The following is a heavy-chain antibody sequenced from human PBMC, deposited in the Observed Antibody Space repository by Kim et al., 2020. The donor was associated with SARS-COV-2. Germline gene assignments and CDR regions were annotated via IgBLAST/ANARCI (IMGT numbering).Heavy chain of an antibody. V-gene: IGHV3-23*01. J-gene: IGHJ4*02. CDR3: AKGHTETIGGIDY. Sequence: GGSLRLSCAASGFTFSNYAMSWVRQAPGMGLEWVSFISDSGGSTYYAESVKGRFTFSRDNSKNTLYLQMTSLRAEDTALYYCAKGHTETIGGIDYWGQGTLVTVSS. D-gene: IGHD1-26*01. CDR2: ISDSGGST. CDR1: GFTFSNYA.